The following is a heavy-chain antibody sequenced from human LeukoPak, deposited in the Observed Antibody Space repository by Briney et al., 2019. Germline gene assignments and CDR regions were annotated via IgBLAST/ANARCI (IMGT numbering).Heavy chain of an antibody. CDR3: ARFDETVRYHFDY. J-gene: IGHJ4*02. D-gene: IGHD4-17*01. V-gene: IGHV4-34*01. CDR2: INHSGST. Sequence: PSETLSLTCAVYGGSFSGYYWSWIRQPPGKGLEWIGEINHSGSTNYNPSLKSRVTISVDTSKNQFSLKLSSVTAADTAVYYCARFDETVRYHFDYWGQGTLVTVSS. CDR1: GGSFSGYY.